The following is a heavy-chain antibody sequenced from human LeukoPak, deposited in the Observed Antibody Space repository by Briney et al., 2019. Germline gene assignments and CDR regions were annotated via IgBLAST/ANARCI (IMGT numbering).Heavy chain of an antibody. CDR2: INPSGGST. CDR3: ARGGSSWYRGSFQH. Sequence: ASVKVSCKASGYTFISYDMHWVRQAPGQGLEWMGIINPSGGSTSYAQIFQGRVTMTRDTSTSTVYMGLSSLRSEDTAVYYCARGGSSWYRGSFQHWGQGTLVTVSS. V-gene: IGHV1-46*01. CDR1: GYTFISYD. J-gene: IGHJ1*01. D-gene: IGHD6-13*01.